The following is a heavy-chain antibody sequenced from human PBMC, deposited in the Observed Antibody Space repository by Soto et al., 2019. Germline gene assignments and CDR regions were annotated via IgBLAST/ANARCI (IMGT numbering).Heavy chain of an antibody. V-gene: IGHV1-8*01. J-gene: IGHJ6*02. CDR1: GYTFTSYD. CDR2: MACVSDRK. D-gene: IGHD2-21*02. CDR3: ARRKKTAGGPSGNSHYSRHV. Sequence: ASVKVSCKASGYTFTSYDINWVRQATGQGPEWMGWMACVSDRKGYAQKFQGRVTLTRDTSISTAYLELSRLRSDDTAVYYCARRKKTAGGPSGNSHYSRHVWGQGTTVTVSS.